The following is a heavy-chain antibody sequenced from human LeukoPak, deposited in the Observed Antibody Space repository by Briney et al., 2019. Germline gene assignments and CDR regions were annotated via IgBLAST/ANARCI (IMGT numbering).Heavy chain of an antibody. J-gene: IGHJ4*02. Sequence: GASVKVSCKASGYTFTGYYMHWVRQAPGKGLEWMGGFDPEDGETIYAQKFQGRVTMTEDTSTDTAYMELSSLRSEDTAVYYCAKDPSGYYTFDIWGQGTLVTVSS. CDR2: FDPEDGET. D-gene: IGHD3-22*01. V-gene: IGHV1-24*01. CDR1: GYTFTGYY. CDR3: AKDPSGYYTFDI.